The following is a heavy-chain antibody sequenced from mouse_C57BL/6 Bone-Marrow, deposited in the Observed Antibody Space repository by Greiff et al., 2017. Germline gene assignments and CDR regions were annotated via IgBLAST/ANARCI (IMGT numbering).Heavy chain of an antibody. CDR3: ARAYGSSAFAY. CDR1: GYTFTSYW. D-gene: IGHD1-1*01. V-gene: IGHV1-50*01. CDR2: IDPSDSYT. Sequence: QVQLQQPGAELVKPGASVKLSCKASGYTFTSYWMQWVKQRPGQGLEWIGEIDPSDSYTNYNQKFKGKATLTVDTSSSTAYMQLSSLTSEDSAVYYCARAYGSSAFAYWGQGTLVTVSA. J-gene: IGHJ3*01.